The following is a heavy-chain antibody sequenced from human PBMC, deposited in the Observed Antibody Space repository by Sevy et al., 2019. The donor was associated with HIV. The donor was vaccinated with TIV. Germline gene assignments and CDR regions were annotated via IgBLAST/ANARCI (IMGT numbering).Heavy chain of an antibody. Sequence: GGSLRLSCAASGFTVSGKWMSWVRQAPGKGLDWVSVIYDVGSTDYADSVKGRFTISRDVSKNTLHLQMNSLRAEDTDVYYCARQKLSGARAWAFDLWGQGTMVTVSS. CDR1: GFTVSGKW. CDR2: IYDVGST. D-gene: IGHD7-27*01. V-gene: IGHV3-53*01. J-gene: IGHJ3*01. CDR3: ARQKLSGARAWAFDL.